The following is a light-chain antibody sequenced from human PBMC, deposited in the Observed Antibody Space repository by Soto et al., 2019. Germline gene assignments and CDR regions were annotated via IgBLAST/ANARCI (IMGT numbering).Light chain of an antibody. V-gene: IGLV2-8*01. CDR3: NSYAGSNNLV. Sequence: QSALTQPPSASGSPGQSVTISCTGTSSDVGAYNYVSWYQQHPGKAPNPLIYAVTKRPSGVPDRFSGSKSGNTASLTVSGLQAEDEADYYCNSYAGSNNLVFGGGTKVTVL. CDR1: SSDVGAYNY. J-gene: IGLJ2*01. CDR2: AVT.